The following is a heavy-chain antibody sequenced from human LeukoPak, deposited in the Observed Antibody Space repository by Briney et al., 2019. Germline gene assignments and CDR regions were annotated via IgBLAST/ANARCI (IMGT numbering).Heavy chain of an antibody. CDR1: GFTFSSYD. CDR2: IGTAGDT. D-gene: IGHD2-15*01. CDR3: ARAGADCSGGSCYAFDY. V-gene: IGHV3-13*01. J-gene: IGHJ4*02. Sequence: GGSLRLSCAASGFTFSSYDMHCVRQATGKGLEWVSAIGTAGDTYYPGSVKGRFTISRENAKNSLYLRMNSLRAGDTAVYYCARAGADCSGGSCYAFDYWGQGTLVTVSS.